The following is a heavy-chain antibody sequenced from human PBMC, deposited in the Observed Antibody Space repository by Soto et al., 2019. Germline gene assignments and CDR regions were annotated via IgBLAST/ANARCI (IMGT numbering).Heavy chain of an antibody. D-gene: IGHD2-15*01. CDR3: VRTSLVVAAATREDY. Sequence: GGSLRLSCAASGFTFSSYAMSWVRQAPGKGLEWVSSINSDGSGTYYADSVKGRFTISRDNAKNTLYLQMNSLRAEDTAVYYCVRTSLVVAAATREDYWGQGTLVTVSS. V-gene: IGHV3-74*01. J-gene: IGHJ4*02. CDR2: INSDGSGT. CDR1: GFTFSSYA.